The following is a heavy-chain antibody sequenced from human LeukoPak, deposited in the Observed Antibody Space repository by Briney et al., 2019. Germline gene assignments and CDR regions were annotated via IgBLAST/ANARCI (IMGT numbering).Heavy chain of an antibody. J-gene: IGHJ6*03. CDR1: GYTFTGYY. V-gene: IGHV1-2*02. CDR2: INPNSGGT. CDR3: ARDLYSGHTYYYMDV. Sequence: ASVKVSCKASGYTFTGYYMHWVRQAPGQGLEWMGWINPNSGGTNYGQTFQGRVTLTGDTSINTSYMELTRLRSDDTAVYYCARDLYSGHTYYYMDVWARGTTVTVSS. D-gene: IGHD5-12*01.